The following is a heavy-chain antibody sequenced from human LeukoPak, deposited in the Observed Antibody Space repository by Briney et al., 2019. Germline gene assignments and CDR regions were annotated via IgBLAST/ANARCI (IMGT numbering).Heavy chain of an antibody. Sequence: GGSLSLSCAASGLIFSNYAISWVRQAPGKGLEWVSGITSGFTPHYADSVKGRFTISRDNSKNTFHLQMNSLRAEDTAVYYCAKDYSDSRVADVFFEYWGQGTLVTVSS. CDR1: GLIFSNYA. CDR3: AKDYSDSRVADVFFEY. CDR2: ITSGFTP. D-gene: IGHD2-15*01. J-gene: IGHJ4*02. V-gene: IGHV3-23*01.